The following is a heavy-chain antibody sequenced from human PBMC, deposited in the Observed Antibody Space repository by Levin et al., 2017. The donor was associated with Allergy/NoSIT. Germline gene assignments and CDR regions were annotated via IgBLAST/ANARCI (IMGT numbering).Heavy chain of an antibody. CDR3: ARDGELTYDFWSGYPGDGMDV. Sequence: LSLTCAASGFTFSSYSMNWVRQAPGKGPEWVSYISSSSSTIYYADSVKGRFTISRDNAKNSLYLQMNSLRAEDTAVYYCARDGELTYDFWSGYPGDGMDVWGQGTTVTVSS. CDR1: GFTFSSYS. CDR2: ISSSSSTI. J-gene: IGHJ6*02. V-gene: IGHV3-48*01. D-gene: IGHD3-3*01.